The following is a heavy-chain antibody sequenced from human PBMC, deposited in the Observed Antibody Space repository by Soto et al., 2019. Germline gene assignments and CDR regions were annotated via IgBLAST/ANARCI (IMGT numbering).Heavy chain of an antibody. V-gene: IGHV1-18*01. Sequence: QVQLVRSGAEVKKPGASVKVSCKASGYTFTSYGISWVRQAPGQGLEWMGWISAYNGNTNYAQKLQGRVTMTTDTSPSTAYMELRSLRSADTAVYYCARIPLWFGEPQGACDICGQGTMVTVSS. CDR3: ARIPLWFGEPQGACDI. J-gene: IGHJ3*02. D-gene: IGHD3-10*01. CDR2: ISAYNGNT. CDR1: GYTFTSYG.